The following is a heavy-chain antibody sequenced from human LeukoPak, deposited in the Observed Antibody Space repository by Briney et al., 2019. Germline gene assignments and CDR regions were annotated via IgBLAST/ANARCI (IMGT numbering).Heavy chain of an antibody. J-gene: IGHJ4*02. CDR3: ARERGGWQHLPYFDY. D-gene: IGHD6-19*01. CDR1: GGTFSSYA. Sequence: SVKVSCKASGGTFSSYAISWVRQAPGQGLEWMGRIIPILGIANYAQKFQGRVTITADKSTSTAYMELSSPRSEDTAVYYCARERGGWQHLPYFDYWGQGTLVTVSS. CDR2: IIPILGIA. V-gene: IGHV1-69*04.